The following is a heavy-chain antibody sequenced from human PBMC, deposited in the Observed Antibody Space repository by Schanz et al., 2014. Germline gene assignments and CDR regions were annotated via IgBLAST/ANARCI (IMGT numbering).Heavy chain of an antibody. CDR1: GFTFSSYG. D-gene: IGHD5-12*01. J-gene: IGHJ3*01. CDR3: ARDGGRDGYNLAFDV. CDR2: IWYDGNNK. V-gene: IGHV3-33*01. Sequence: VQLVESGGGFVQPGGSLRLSCAASGFTFSSYGMHWVRQAPGKGLEWVAVIWYDGNNKYYADSVKGRFTTSRDNSKNAMYLQMNSLRAEDTAVYFCARDGGRDGYNLAFDVWGQGTLVTVSS.